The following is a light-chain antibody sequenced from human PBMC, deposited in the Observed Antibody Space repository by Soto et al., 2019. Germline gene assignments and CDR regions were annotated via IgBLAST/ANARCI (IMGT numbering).Light chain of an antibody. J-gene: IGKJ2*01. Sequence: VLTQSPGTLSLSPGERATLSCRASQSVSSNLAWYQQKPGQAPRLLIYGASTRATGIPARFSGSGSGTEFTLTISSLQSEDFAVYYCQQYNKWPPYTFGQGTKLEIK. CDR3: QQYNKWPPYT. V-gene: IGKV3-15*01. CDR1: QSVSSN. CDR2: GAS.